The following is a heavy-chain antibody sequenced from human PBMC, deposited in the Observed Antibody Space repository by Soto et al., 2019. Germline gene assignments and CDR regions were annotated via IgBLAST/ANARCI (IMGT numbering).Heavy chain of an antibody. Sequence: QVQLVESGGGLVKPGGSLRLSCAASGFTFGDYYMSWIRQAPGKGLEWVSYISSRSSTIFYADSVKGRFTISRDNVKNSLYLQMSSLRAEATAVYYCASGTNGAFFVYWGQGILVTVSS. CDR2: ISSRSSTI. J-gene: IGHJ4*02. CDR3: ASGTNGAFFVY. D-gene: IGHD2-8*01. CDR1: GFTFGDYY. V-gene: IGHV3-11*01.